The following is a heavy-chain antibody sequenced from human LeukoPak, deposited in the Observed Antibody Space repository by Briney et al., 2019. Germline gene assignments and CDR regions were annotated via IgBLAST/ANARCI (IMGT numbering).Heavy chain of an antibody. J-gene: IGHJ4*02. CDR1: GFTFSSYW. V-gene: IGHV3-7*01. CDR3: ARDPFFSRSWNFRDY. CDR2: IKQDGSEK. D-gene: IGHD6-13*01. Sequence: GGSLRLSCAASGFTFSSYWMSWVRQAPGKGLEWVANIKQDGSEKYYVDSVKGRFTISRDNAKNSLCLQMNSLRAEDTGVYYCARDPFFSRSWNFRDYWGQGTLVTVSS.